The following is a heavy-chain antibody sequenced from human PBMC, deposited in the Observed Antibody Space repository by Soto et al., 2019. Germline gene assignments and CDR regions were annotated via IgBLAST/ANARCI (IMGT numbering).Heavy chain of an antibody. CDR1: GYSFTSYW. D-gene: IGHD2-15*01. CDR2: IYPGDSDT. J-gene: IGHJ6*02. V-gene: IGHV5-51*01. CDR3: ARNSNPEGYYYSYGMDV. Sequence: PGESLKISCNGSGYSFTSYWIGWVRQMPGKGLEWMGIIYPGDSDTRYSPSFQGQVTISADKSISTAYPQWSSLKASDTAMYYSARNSNPEGYYYSYGMDVWGQGTTVTVSS.